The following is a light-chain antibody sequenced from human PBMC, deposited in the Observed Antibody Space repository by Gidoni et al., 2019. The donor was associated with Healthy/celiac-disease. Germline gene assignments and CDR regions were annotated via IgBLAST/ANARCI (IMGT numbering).Light chain of an antibody. CDR3: QQRSNWRLT. CDR1: QCVSSY. J-gene: IGKJ4*01. V-gene: IGKV3-11*01. Sequence: EFLLPHSPATLSLSPGDRATLSCRASQCVSSYLAWYQQKPGQAPRLLIYDASTRATGIPARFSGSGSGTDFTLTISSLEPEDFAVYYCQQRSNWRLTFGGGTKVEIK. CDR2: DAS.